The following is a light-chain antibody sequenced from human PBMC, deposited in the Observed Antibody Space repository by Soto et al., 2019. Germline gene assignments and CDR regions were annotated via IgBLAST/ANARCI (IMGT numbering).Light chain of an antibody. CDR2: AAS. V-gene: IGKV1-33*01. CDR1: QDIRKY. J-gene: IGKJ5*01. CDR3: QQYDNVFT. Sequence: DIQMTQSPSSLSASVGDRGTITCQASQDIRKYLNWYQQQPGKAPTLLIYAASNLETGVPSRFSGSGSGTAFTFTISSLQHEDTATYYCQQYDNVFTFGQGTRLEIK.